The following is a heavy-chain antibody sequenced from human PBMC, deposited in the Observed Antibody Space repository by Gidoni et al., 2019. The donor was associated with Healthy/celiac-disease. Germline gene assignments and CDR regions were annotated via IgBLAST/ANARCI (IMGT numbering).Heavy chain of an antibody. Sequence: QVQLQESGPGLVKPSQTLSLTCTVPGGSITRGGYYWSWIRQHPGKGLEWIGYIYYSGSTYYNPSLKSRVTISVDTSKNQFSLKLSSVTAADTAVYYCAREAESSGPNWFDPWGQGTLVTVSS. D-gene: IGHD6-19*01. CDR1: GGSITRGGYY. J-gene: IGHJ5*02. CDR3: AREAESSGPNWFDP. V-gene: IGHV4-31*03. CDR2: IYYSGST.